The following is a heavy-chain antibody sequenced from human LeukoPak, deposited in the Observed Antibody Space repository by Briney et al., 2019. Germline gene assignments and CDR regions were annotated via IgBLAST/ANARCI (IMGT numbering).Heavy chain of an antibody. J-gene: IGHJ5*02. D-gene: IGHD6-13*01. V-gene: IGHV1-24*01. Sequence: ASVKVSCKVSGYTLTELSMHWVRQAPGKGLEWMGGFDPEDGETIYAQKFQGRVTMTEDTSTDTAYMELSSLRSEDTAVYYCATDGGYAAAGKESWFDPWGQGTLVTVSS. CDR3: ATDGGYAAAGKESWFDP. CDR1: GYTLTELS. CDR2: FDPEDGET.